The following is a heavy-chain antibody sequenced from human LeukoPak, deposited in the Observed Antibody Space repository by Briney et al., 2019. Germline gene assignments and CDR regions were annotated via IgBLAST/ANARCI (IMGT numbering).Heavy chain of an antibody. CDR1: GGTISSYY. D-gene: IGHD6-6*01. Sequence: TSETLSLTCTVSGGTISSYYWSWIRQPPGKGAEWIGYIYYSGSTNYNPSLKSRVTISVDTSKNQFSLKLSSVTAADTAVYYCARVRGGSYYWFDPWGQGTLVTVSS. CDR2: IYYSGST. CDR3: ARVRGGSYYWFDP. J-gene: IGHJ5*02. V-gene: IGHV4-59*01.